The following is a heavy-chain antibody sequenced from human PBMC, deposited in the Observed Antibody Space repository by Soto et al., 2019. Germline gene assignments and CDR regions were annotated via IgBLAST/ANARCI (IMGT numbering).Heavy chain of an antibody. CDR1: GGSISSGGYS. D-gene: IGHD5-18*01. J-gene: IGHJ4*02. V-gene: IGHV4-30-2*01. Sequence: SETLSLTCAVSGGSISSGGYSWSWIRQPPGKGLEWIGYIYHSGSTCYNPSLKSRVTISVDRSKNQFSLKLSSVTAADTAVYYCARATLQRGYSYGYFDYWGQGTLVTVSS. CDR2: IYHSGST. CDR3: ARATLQRGYSYGYFDY.